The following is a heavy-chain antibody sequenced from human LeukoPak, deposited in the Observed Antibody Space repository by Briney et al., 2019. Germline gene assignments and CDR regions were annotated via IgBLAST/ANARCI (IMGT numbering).Heavy chain of an antibody. D-gene: IGHD3-10*02. J-gene: IGHJ4*02. CDR3: AKAPMIGLIGYNY. CDR2: ISGSGGST. V-gene: IGHV3-23*01. Sequence: GGSLRLSCAASGFTFSSYAMSWVRQAPGKVLEWVSAISGSGGSTYYADSVKGRFTISRDNSKNTLYLQMNSLRAEDTAVYYCAKAPMIGLIGYNYWGQGTLVTVSS. CDR1: GFTFSSYA.